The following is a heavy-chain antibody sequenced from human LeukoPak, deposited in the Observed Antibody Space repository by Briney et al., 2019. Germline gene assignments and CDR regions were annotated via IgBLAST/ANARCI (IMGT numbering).Heavy chain of an antibody. CDR2: IIPIFGTA. V-gene: IGHV1-69*05. CDR3: ARQHCRSTSCYNGGFDY. J-gene: IGHJ4*02. D-gene: IGHD2-2*02. CDR1: GGTFSSYA. Sequence: SVKVSCKASGGTFSSYAISWVRQAPGQGLEWMGGIIPIFGTANYAQKFQGRVTITTDESTSTAYMELSSLRSEDTAVHYCARQHCRSTSCYNGGFDYWGQGTLVTVSS.